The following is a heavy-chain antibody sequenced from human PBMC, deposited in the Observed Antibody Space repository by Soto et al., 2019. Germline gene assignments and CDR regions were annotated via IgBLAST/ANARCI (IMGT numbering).Heavy chain of an antibody. J-gene: IGHJ6*02. D-gene: IGHD6-19*01. CDR3: AKVRYSSPMGYYYGMDV. Sequence: SVKVSCKASRVAFSKFIVTGVRQAPGLGLEWVGGIIPIFGTANYAQKFQGRVTVTADESTSTSYMEVNNLRSEDTAVYYCAKVRYSSPMGYYYGMDVWGQGTTVTVS. CDR2: IIPIFGTA. V-gene: IGHV1-69*13. CDR1: RVAFSKFI.